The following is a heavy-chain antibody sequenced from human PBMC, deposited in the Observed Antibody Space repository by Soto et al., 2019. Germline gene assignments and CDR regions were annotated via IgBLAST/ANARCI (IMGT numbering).Heavy chain of an antibody. CDR3: AKENQHLVHDY. CDR1: GFTFRNYG. V-gene: IGHV3-30*18. D-gene: IGHD6-13*01. CDR2: ISHDGSDK. Sequence: QVQLVESGGGVVRPERSLRLTCAASGFTFRNYGMHWVRQAPGKGLEWVAVISHDGSDKYYADSMKGRFIISRDNSENTLFLNMNSLKPEDTAVYYCAKENQHLVHDYWGQGTLVTVSS. J-gene: IGHJ4*02.